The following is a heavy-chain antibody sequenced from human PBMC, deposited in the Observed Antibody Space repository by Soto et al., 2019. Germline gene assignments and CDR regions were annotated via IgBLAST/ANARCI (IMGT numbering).Heavy chain of an antibody. D-gene: IGHD6-19*01. J-gene: IGHJ3*02. CDR3: ARDLSYVGSSGWYVAFGI. CDR2: MNPNSGNT. Sequence: ASVKVSCKASGYTFTSYDINWVRQATGQGLERMGWMNPNSGNTGYAQKFQGRVTMTRNTSISTAYMELSSLRSEDTAVYYCARDLSYVGSSGWYVAFGIWGQGTMVTVSS. CDR1: GYTFTSYD. V-gene: IGHV1-8*01.